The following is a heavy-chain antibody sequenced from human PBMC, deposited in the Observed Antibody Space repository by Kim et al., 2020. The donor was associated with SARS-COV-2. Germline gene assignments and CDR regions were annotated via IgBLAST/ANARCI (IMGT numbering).Heavy chain of an antibody. Sequence: GGSLRLSCAASGFTFSSYSMNWVRQAPGKGLEWVSYISSSSSTIYYADSVKGRFTISRDNAKNSLYLQMNSLRDEDTAVYYCARVILCGGAGPNGGDYWGQRALVTVSS. CDR2: ISSSSSTI. V-gene: IGHV3-48*02. J-gene: IGHJ4*02. CDR1: GFTFSSYS. CDR3: ARVILCGGAGPNGGDY. D-gene: IGHD2-21*01.